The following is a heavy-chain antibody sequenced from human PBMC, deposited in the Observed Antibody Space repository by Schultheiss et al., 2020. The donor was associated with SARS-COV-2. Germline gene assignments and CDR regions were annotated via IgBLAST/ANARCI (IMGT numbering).Heavy chain of an antibody. CDR3: ARDPSPGRGRGGDWFDP. D-gene: IGHD3-10*01. J-gene: IGHJ5*02. Sequence: SQTLSLTCAVYGGSISSGGYSWSWIRQPPGKGLEWIGRIYTSGSTNYNPSLKSRVTMSVDTSKNQFSLKLSSVTAADTAVYYCARDPSPGRGRGGDWFDPWGQGTLVTVSS. CDR1: GGSISSGGYS. V-gene: IGHV4-61*02. CDR2: IYTSGST.